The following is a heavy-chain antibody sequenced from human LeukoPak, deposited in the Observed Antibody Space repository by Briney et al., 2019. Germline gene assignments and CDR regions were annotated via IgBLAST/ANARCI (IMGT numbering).Heavy chain of an antibody. CDR1: GFSFSNFA. D-gene: IGHD1-26*01. Sequence: GMSLRLSCAASGFSFSNFAIHWVRQAPGKGLEWLAVISHDGATKHYADSVKGRFTISRDNSNNSLSLQMNSLSAEDTAVYYCARARGRWHLLPLDFWGQGTLVTVSS. V-gene: IGHV3-30*04. CDR2: ISHDGATK. J-gene: IGHJ4*02. CDR3: ARARGRWHLLPLDF.